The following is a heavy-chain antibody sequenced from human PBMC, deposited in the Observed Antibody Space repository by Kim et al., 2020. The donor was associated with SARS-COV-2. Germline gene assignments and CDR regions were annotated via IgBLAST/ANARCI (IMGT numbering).Heavy chain of an antibody. CDR3: ARRAEADSNDY. Sequence: KYYADYVKGRFTVSRDNSENTLYLQMNSLRVEDTALYYCARRAEADSNDYWGQGTLVIVST. D-gene: IGHD2-15*01. CDR2: K. V-gene: IGHV3-23*05. J-gene: IGHJ4*02.